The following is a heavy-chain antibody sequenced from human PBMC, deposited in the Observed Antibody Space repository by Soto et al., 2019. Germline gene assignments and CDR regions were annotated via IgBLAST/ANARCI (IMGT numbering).Heavy chain of an antibody. CDR1: GGSVSSDSYH. D-gene: IGHD1-26*01. J-gene: IGHJ5*02. CDR3: ATRVGATPPRT. CDR2: IYYSGST. Sequence: QVQLQESGPGLVQPSETLSLSCTVSGGSVSSDSYHWCWIRQPPGKGLEWIGNIYYSGSTNYNPSLTSPVTISLDTSKNQFSLKLSSVTAADTAFYYCATRVGATPPRTWGQGTLVLVSS. V-gene: IGHV4-61*01.